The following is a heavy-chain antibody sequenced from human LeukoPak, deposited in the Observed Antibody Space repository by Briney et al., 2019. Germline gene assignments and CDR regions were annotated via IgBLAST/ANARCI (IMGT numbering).Heavy chain of an antibody. J-gene: IGHJ6*02. D-gene: IGHD3-22*01. V-gene: IGHV3-73*01. CDR2: IRNKANSYAT. CDR3: TRHSALTYYDPYDSSGYSSGEQTAPYYYGMDV. Sequence: GGSLRLSCAASGFTFSGSAMHWVRQASGKGLEWVGRIRNKANSYATAYATSVKGRFTNSRDDSKNTAYLQMNSLKTEDTAVYYCTRHSALTYYDPYDSSGYSSGEQTAPYYYGMDVWGQGTTVTVSS. CDR1: GFTFSGSA.